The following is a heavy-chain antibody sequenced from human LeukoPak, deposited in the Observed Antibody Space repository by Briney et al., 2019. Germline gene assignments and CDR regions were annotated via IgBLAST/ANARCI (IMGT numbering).Heavy chain of an antibody. V-gene: IGHV3-7*01. CDR3: ARDYLRRYSGYDFGY. Sequence: PGGSLRLSCAASGFTFSSYWMSWVRQAPGKGLEGVANIKQDGSEKYYVDSVKGRFTISRDNAKNSLYLQMNSLRAEDTAVYYCARDYLRRYSGYDFGYWGQGTLVTASS. D-gene: IGHD5-12*01. CDR1: GFTFSSYW. J-gene: IGHJ4*02. CDR2: IKQDGSEK.